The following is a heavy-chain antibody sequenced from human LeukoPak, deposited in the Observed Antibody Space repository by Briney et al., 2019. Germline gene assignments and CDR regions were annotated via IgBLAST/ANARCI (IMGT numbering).Heavy chain of an antibody. V-gene: IGHV3-30-3*01. CDR2: ISYDGSNT. Sequence: PGGSLRLSRAASGFTFSSYAMHWVRQAPGKGLEWVAAISYDGSNTYYADSVKGRFTISRDNFKSTLYLQMNSLRVEDTAVFYCAKVRDGRSTGGTYYYYMDVWGKGTTVTVSS. CDR1: GFTFSSYA. D-gene: IGHD1-26*01. CDR3: AKVRDGRSTGGTYYYYMDV. J-gene: IGHJ6*03.